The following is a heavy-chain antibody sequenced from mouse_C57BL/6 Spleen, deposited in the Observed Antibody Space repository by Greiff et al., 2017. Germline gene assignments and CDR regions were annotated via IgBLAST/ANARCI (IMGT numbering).Heavy chain of an antibody. V-gene: IGHV14-4*01. CDR2: IDPENGDT. Sequence: EVQLQQSGAELVRPGASVKLSCTASGFDITDDYMHWVKQRPEQGLEWIGWIDPENGDTEYASKFQGKATMTADTSSNTAYLQLSSLTSVDTAVYYCTMGYYGSRYAMDYWGQGTSVTVSS. D-gene: IGHD1-1*01. CDR3: TMGYYGSRYAMDY. CDR1: GFDITDDY. J-gene: IGHJ4*01.